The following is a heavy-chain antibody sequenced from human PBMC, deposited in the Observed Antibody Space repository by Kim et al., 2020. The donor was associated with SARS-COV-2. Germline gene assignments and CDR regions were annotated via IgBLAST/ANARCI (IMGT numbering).Heavy chain of an antibody. CDR1: GFTFGDYA. Sequence: GGSLRLSCTASGFTFGDYAMSWFRQAPGKGLEWVGFIRSKAYGGTTEYAASVKGRFTISRDDSKSIAYLQMNSLKTEDTAVYYCTRGRLGYCSGGSCEGGERDFDYWGQGTLVTVSS. V-gene: IGHV3-49*03. D-gene: IGHD2-15*01. CDR3: TRGRLGYCSGGSCEGGERDFDY. J-gene: IGHJ4*02. CDR2: IRSKAYGGTT.